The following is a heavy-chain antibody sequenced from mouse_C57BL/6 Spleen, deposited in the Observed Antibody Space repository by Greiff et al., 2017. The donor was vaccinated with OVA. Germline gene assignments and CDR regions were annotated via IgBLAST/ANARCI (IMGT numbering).Heavy chain of an antibody. CDR3: ARQDDYAFAY. CDR2: ISGGGGNT. J-gene: IGHJ3*01. Sequence: DVKLVESGGGLVKPGGSLKLSCAASGFTFSSYTMSWVRQTPEKRLEWVATISGGGGNTYYPDSVKGRFTISRDNAKNTLYLQRSSLRAEDTALYYCARQDDYAFAYWGQGTLVTVSA. CDR1: GFTFSSYT. D-gene: IGHD2-4*01. V-gene: IGHV5-9*01.